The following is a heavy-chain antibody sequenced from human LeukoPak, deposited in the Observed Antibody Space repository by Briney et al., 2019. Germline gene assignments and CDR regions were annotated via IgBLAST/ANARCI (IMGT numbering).Heavy chain of an antibody. J-gene: IGHJ4*02. CDR1: GLIFSNYA. CDR2: ITDSGRKT. CDR3: AKITKATTPNY. D-gene: IGHD4-17*01. Sequence: GGSLRLSCAASGLIFSNYAKNWVRQASGKGLEWVSGITDSGRKTYYADSVKGRFSISRDNSKNTVYLQMSDLRAEDTAVYYCAKITKATTPNYWGQGTLVTVSS. V-gene: IGHV3-23*01.